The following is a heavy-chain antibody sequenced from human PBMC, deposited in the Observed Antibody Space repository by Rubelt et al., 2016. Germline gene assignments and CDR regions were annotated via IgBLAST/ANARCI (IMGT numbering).Heavy chain of an antibody. CDR1: GYTFTSYG. Sequence: QVQLVQSGAEVKKPGASVKVSCKASGYTFTSYGISWVRQAPGQGLERMGRINPNSGGTNYAQKLQGRVTMTRDTSISTAYMELSRLRSDDTAVYYCARGVGTAFDPWGQGTLVTVSS. D-gene: IGHD1-1*01. CDR2: INPNSGGT. V-gene: IGHV1-2*06. J-gene: IGHJ5*02. CDR3: ARGVGTAFDP.